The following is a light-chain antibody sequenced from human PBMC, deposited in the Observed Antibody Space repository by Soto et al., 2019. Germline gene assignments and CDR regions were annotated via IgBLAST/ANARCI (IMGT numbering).Light chain of an antibody. J-gene: IGLJ3*02. CDR3: LLYYGGAWV. V-gene: IGLV7-43*01. CDR1: TGTVTSGYY. CDR2: STS. Sequence: QTVVTQEPSVTVSPGGTVTLTCASSTGTVTSGYYPNWFQQKPGQPPRTLIYSTSNKQCWTPARFSGSLLVGKAALTLSGVQPEDEADYYCLLYYGGAWVFGGGTKLTVL.